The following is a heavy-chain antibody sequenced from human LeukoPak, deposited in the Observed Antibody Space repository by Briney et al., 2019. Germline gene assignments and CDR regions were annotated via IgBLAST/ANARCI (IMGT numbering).Heavy chain of an antibody. CDR1: GGSISSYY. Sequence: PSETLSLTCTVSGGSISSYYWSWIRQPPGKGLEWIGYIYYSGSTNYNPSLKSRVTISVDTSENQFSLKLSSVTAADTAVYYCARRRGATSFFDYWGQGTLVTVSS. J-gene: IGHJ4*02. CDR2: IYYSGST. V-gene: IGHV4-59*08. CDR3: ARRRGATSFFDY. D-gene: IGHD3-10*01.